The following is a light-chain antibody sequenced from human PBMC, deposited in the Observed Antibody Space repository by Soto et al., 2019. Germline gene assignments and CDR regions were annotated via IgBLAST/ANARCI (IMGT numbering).Light chain of an antibody. Sequence: QLTQSPSTLSASVGDRVTITCRASQSISSWLAWYQQKPGKAPKLLIYDASSLESGVPSRFSGSGSGTEFTLTISSLQPDDFATYYCQQYNSYSWTFGQGTKVDIK. CDR2: DAS. CDR3: QQYNSYSWT. J-gene: IGKJ1*01. V-gene: IGKV1-5*01. CDR1: QSISSW.